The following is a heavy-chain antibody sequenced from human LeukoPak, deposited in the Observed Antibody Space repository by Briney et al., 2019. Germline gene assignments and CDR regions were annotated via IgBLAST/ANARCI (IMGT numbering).Heavy chain of an antibody. CDR2: IYWDDDI. D-gene: IGHD2-15*01. Sequence: SGPTLVKPTLTLTLTRTFSGYSLSTFGVGVGWIRQPPGKALEWLALIYWDDDIQYSPSLKNRLTVTKDTSKNQVVLTMTNMAPADTDTYYCAHPHGGCCSGMSSYFDYWGQGTLVTVSS. CDR1: GYSLSTFGVG. J-gene: IGHJ4*02. CDR3: AHPHGGCCSGMSSYFDY. V-gene: IGHV2-5*02.